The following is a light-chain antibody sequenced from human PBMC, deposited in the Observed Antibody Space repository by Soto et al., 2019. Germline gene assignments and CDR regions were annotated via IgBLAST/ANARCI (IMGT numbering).Light chain of an antibody. J-gene: IGLJ1*01. CDR1: SSNMGNNY. V-gene: IGLV1-51*01. Sequence: QSVLTQPPSVSAAPGQKVTISCSGSSSNMGNNYVSWYQQLPGTAPKLLIYDNNKRPSGIPDRFSGSKSGTSATLGITGRQTGDEADYYCGTWDSSLSAGVFGTGTKLTVL. CDR2: DNN. CDR3: GTWDSSLSAGV.